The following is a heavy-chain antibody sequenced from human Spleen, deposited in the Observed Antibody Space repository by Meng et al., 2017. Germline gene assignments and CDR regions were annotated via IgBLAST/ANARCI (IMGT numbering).Heavy chain of an antibody. CDR3: ARHEGATNPYYYYGMDV. CDR2: IYPGDSDT. D-gene: IGHD5-24*01. J-gene: IGHJ6*02. Sequence: GESLKISCKGSGYSFTSYWIGWVRQMPGKGLEWMGIIYPGDSDTRYSPSFQGQVTISADKSISTAYLQWSSLKASDTAMYYCARHEGATNPYYYYGMDVWGQGTTVTVSS. CDR1: GYSFTSYW. V-gene: IGHV5-51*01.